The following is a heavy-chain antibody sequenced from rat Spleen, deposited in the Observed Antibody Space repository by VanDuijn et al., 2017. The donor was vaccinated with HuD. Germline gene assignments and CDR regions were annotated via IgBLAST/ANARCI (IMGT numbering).Heavy chain of an antibody. J-gene: IGHJ1*01. V-gene: IGHV5-25*01. D-gene: IGHD1-5*01. CDR3: TRHPRYNNAHYWYFDF. Sequence: EVQLVESGGGLVQPGRSLKLSCAASGFTFSNYYMAWVRQAPTKGLEWVAYISAGGDNTYYRDSVKGRFTISRDNAKSTLYLQMDSLRSEDTATYYCTRHPRYNNAHYWYFDFWGPGTMVTVSS. CDR2: ISAGGDNT. CDR1: GFTFSNYY.